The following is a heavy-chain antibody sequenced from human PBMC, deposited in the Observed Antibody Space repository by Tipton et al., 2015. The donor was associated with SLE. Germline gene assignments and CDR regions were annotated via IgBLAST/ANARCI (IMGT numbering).Heavy chain of an antibody. V-gene: IGHV4-34*01. Sequence: TLSLTCAVYGGSVSGNYWSWFRQPPGRGLEWIGEIHHHGGTNYKPSLQSRVSISVDRSKNQFSLKLTSVTAADTAVYYCARAVGYVAAANSPGWFDAWGQGTLVTVSS. D-gene: IGHD6-13*01. CDR3: ARAVGYVAAANSPGWFDA. J-gene: IGHJ5*02. CDR1: GGSVSGNY. CDR2: IHHHGGT.